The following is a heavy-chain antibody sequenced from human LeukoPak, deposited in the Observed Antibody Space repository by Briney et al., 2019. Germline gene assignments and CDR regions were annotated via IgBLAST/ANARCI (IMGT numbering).Heavy chain of an antibody. CDR3: ARAIQSQLLKGYFDF. Sequence: PGGSLTLSCAASGFTFTSNYMTWVRQAPGKGLEWVGGICSDGSTYYADSVKGRVSISRDHSKNTVFLQMNSVSAEDTAVYYCARAIQSQLLKGYFDFWGQGALVTVSS. D-gene: IGHD2-2*01. CDR1: GFTFTSNY. J-gene: IGHJ4*02. CDR2: ICSDGST. V-gene: IGHV3-53*01.